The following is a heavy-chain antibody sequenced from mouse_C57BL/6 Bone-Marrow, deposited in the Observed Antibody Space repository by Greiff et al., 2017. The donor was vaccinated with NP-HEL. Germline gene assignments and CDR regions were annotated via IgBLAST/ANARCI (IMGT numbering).Heavy chain of an antibody. CDR3: ARERGYGNYLYWYFDV. J-gene: IGHJ1*03. CDR1: GFTFSSYA. CDR2: ISDGGSYT. V-gene: IGHV5-4*01. Sequence: EVKLVESGGGLVKPGGSLKLSCAASGFTFSSYAMSWVRQTPEKRLEWVATISDGGSYTYYPDNVKGRFTISRDNAKNNLYLQMSHLKSEDTAMYYCARERGYGNYLYWYFDVWGTGTTVTVSS. D-gene: IGHD2-1*01.